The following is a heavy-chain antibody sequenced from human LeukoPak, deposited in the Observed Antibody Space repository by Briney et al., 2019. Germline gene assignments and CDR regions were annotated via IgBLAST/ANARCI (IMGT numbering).Heavy chain of an antibody. CDR1: GFVVSTNY. V-gene: IGHV3-53*01. D-gene: IGHD2-2*01. CDR3: ARDSRHCSSSSCYPDTFDI. Sequence: GGSLRLSCAASGFVVSTNYMNWVRQAPGKGLEWVAVIYSGGTTYYANSVKGRFTISRDNSKNTLYLQMNYLEVEDTAVYYCARDSRHCSSSSCYPDTFDIWGQGTMVTVSS. CDR2: IYSGGTT. J-gene: IGHJ3*02.